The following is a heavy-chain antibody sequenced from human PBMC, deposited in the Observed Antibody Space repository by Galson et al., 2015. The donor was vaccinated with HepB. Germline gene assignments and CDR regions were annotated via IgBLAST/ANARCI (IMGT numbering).Heavy chain of an antibody. J-gene: IGHJ3*02. CDR1: GYTFTDYY. CDR2: MNPNSGGT. Sequence: SVKVSCKASGYTFTDYYMHWVRQAPGQELEWMGWMNPNSGGTNYAQKFRGRVTMTRDTSITTAYMELTRLRSDDTAMYYCATSSGYSSSWGAFDIWGQGTLVTVSS. V-gene: IGHV1-2*02. D-gene: IGHD6-13*01. CDR3: ATSSGYSSSWGAFDI.